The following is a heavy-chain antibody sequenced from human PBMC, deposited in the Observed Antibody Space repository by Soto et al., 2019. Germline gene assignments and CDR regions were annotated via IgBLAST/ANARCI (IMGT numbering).Heavy chain of an antibody. J-gene: IGHJ6*02. V-gene: IGHV4-31*03. CDR3: ARDGLQSGYGMDV. CDR2: IYYSGST. CDR1: GGSISSGGYY. Sequence: QVQLQESGPGLVKPSQTLSLTCTVSGGSISSGGYYWGWIRQHPGKGLEWIGYIYYSGSTYYNPSLKGRVTISVDTSKNQFSLKLSSVTAADTAVYYCARDGLQSGYGMDVWGQGTTVTVSS. D-gene: IGHD2-15*01.